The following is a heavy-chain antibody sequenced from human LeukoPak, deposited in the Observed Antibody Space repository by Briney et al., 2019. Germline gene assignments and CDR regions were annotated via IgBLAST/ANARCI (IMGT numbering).Heavy chain of an antibody. J-gene: IGHJ4*02. V-gene: IGHV4-34*01. Sequence: SETLSLTCAVYGGSFSGYYWSWIRQPPGKGLEWIGEINHSGSTNYNPSFKSRVTISVDTSKNQFSLKLSSVTAADTAVYYCARGYCSSTSCSTIYFDYWGQGTLVTVSS. CDR3: ARGYCSSTSCSTIYFDY. CDR2: INHSGST. CDR1: GGSFSGYY. D-gene: IGHD2-2*02.